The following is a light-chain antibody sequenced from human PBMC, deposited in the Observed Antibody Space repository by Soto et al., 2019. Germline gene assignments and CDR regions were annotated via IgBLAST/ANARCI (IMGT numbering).Light chain of an antibody. Sequence: DIVLTQSPGTLSLSPGERATLSCRASQSVSSSYLAWYQQKPGQAPRLLISGASSRATGIPDRFSGSGSGTDFTLTISRLEPEDFAVYYCQQYGSSPLTFGQGTKVDIK. CDR2: GAS. V-gene: IGKV3-20*01. CDR3: QQYGSSPLT. CDR1: QSVSSSY. J-gene: IGKJ1*01.